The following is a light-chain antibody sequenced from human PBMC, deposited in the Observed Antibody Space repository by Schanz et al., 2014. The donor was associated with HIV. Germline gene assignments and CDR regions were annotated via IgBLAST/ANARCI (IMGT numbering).Light chain of an antibody. CDR1: SSNIGAGYD. CDR2: DDD. CDR3: SSYGGNYNLL. V-gene: IGLV1-40*01. Sequence: QSVLTQPPSLSGAPGQRVSLSCNGSSSNIGAGYDVHWYQQFPGTAPKLLIFDDDSRPSGVPDRFSGSKSGNTASLTVSGLQAEDEADYYCSSYGGNYNLLFGGGTKLTVL. J-gene: IGLJ2*01.